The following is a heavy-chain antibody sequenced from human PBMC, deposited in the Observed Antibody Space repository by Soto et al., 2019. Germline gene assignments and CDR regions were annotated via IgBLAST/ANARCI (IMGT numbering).Heavy chain of an antibody. V-gene: IGHV3-9*01. CDR2: ISWNSGSI. CDR1: GFTFDDYA. Sequence: GGSLRLSCAASGFTFDDYAMHWVRQAPGKGLEWVSGISWNSGSIGYADSVKGRFTISRDNAKNSLYLQMNSLRAEDTALYYCAKGARGLRYFDWLLSLGSGAFDIWGQGTMVTVSS. J-gene: IGHJ3*02. CDR3: AKGARGLRYFDWLLSLGSGAFDI. D-gene: IGHD3-9*01.